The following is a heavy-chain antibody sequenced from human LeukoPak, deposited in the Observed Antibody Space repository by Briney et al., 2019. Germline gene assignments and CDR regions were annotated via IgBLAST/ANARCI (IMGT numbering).Heavy chain of an antibody. J-gene: IGHJ3*02. V-gene: IGHV3-23*01. CDR3: AKMAYDSSAPI. CDR1: GFTFSTYA. D-gene: IGHD3-22*01. Sequence: GGSLRLSCAASGFTFSTYAMSWVRQAPGKGLGWVSAISGSGGSTLYADSVKGRFTISRENGKNTLYLQMNSLRAEDTAVYYCAKMAYDSSAPIWGQGTMVTVSS. CDR2: ISGSGGST.